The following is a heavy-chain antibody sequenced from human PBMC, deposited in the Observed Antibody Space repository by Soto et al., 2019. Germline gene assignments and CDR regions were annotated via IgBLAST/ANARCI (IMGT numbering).Heavy chain of an antibody. CDR2: ISYDGSKK. J-gene: IGHJ4*02. CDR1: GFTFSSFG. Sequence: QVQLVESGGGVVQPGRSLRLSCAASGFTFSSFGMHWVRQVPGKGLEWVALISYDGSKKYYADSVKGRFTISRDKSKNTLYLQINSLRVEDSAVYYCAKDRGLSSADLDYWGQGTLVTVSS. V-gene: IGHV3-30*18. CDR3: AKDRGLSSADLDY. D-gene: IGHD6-19*01.